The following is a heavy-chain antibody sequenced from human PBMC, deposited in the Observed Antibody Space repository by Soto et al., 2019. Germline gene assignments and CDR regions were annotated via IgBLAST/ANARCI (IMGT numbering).Heavy chain of an antibody. CDR3: ARSGIAAASFYYYGTDV. D-gene: IGHD6-13*01. J-gene: IGHJ6*02. Sequence: QVQLVQSGAEVKKPGSSVKVSCKASGGTFSSYAISWVRQAPGQGLEWMGGIIPIFGTANYAQKFQGRVTITAXXSXSXXYMELSSLRSEDTAVYYCARSGIAAASFYYYGTDVWGQGTTVTVSS. CDR1: GGTFSSYA. CDR2: IIPIFGTA. V-gene: IGHV1-69*12.